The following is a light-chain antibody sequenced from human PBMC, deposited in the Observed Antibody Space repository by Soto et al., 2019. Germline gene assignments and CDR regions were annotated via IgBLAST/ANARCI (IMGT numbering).Light chain of an antibody. J-gene: IGKJ1*01. CDR1: QSFSTY. CDR3: QQSSNWQGT. V-gene: IGKV3-11*01. CDR2: DAS. Sequence: EIVLPQGPGTLSLSPGARATLSCRASQSFSTYLAWYQQTPGRPPRLLIYDASKRAPGIPARFSGSGSGTDFTLTVSSLEPEDFAVYYCQQSSNWQGTFGRGTKVDNK.